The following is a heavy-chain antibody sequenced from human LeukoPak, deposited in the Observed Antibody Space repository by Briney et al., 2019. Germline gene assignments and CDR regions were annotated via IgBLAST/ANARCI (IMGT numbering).Heavy chain of an antibody. V-gene: IGHV4-39*07. D-gene: IGHD3-9*01. CDR1: GGSISSSSYY. CDR3: ARGPLRYFDY. J-gene: IGHJ4*02. Sequence: SETLSLTCTVSGGSISSSSYYWGWIRQPPGKGLEWIGSIYYSGSTYYNPSLKSRVTISVDTSKNQFSLKLSSVTAADTAVYYCARGPLRYFDYWGQGTLVTVSS. CDR2: IYYSGST.